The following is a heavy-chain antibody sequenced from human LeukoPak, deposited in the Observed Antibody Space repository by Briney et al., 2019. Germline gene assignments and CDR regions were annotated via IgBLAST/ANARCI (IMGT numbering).Heavy chain of an antibody. D-gene: IGHD2-2*01. CDR1: GFIFHDYA. J-gene: IGHJ3*01. V-gene: IGHV3-9*01. CDR2: ITWDSATI. CDR3: AKQGPYCSSASCSHAFNV. Sequence: GGSLRLSCAASGFIFHDYAMHWVRHTPGKGLEWVSGITWDSATIDYADSVKGRFTISRDNAKKSLYLQMNSLRAEDTALYYCAKQGPYCSSASCSHAFNVWGQGTMVTVS.